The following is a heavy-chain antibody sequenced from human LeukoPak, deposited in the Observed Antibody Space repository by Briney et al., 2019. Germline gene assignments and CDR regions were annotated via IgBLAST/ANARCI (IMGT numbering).Heavy chain of an antibody. CDR1: GFTFSTYA. Sequence: PGRPLRLSCAASGFTFSTYAMHWVRQAPGKGLEWVATIWYDGSKEYYADSVKGRFTISRDNPKNTLYLQMNSLRVDDTAVYFCARAGSSLVDFDYWGQGTLVTVSS. CDR2: IWYDGSKE. D-gene: IGHD1-26*01. J-gene: IGHJ4*02. CDR3: ARAGSSLVDFDY. V-gene: IGHV3-33*01.